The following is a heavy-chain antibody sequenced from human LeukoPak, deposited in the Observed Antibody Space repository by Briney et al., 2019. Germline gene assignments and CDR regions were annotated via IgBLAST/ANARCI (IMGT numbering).Heavy chain of an antibody. CDR2: INHSGST. CDR3: ARLIAAAGTSY. CDR1: GGSFSGHY. D-gene: IGHD6-13*01. Sequence: PSETLSLTCAVYGGSFSGHYWSWIRKPPGKGLEWIGEINHSGSTNYNPSLKSRVTISVDTSKNQFSLKLSSVTAADTAVYYCARLIAAAGTSYWGQGTLVTVSS. V-gene: IGHV4-34*01. J-gene: IGHJ4*02.